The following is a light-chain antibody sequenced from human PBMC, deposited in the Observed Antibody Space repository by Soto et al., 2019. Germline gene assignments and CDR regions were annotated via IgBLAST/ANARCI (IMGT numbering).Light chain of an antibody. CDR1: QSVSSD. Sequence: EIVMTQSPATLSVSPGERATLSCRASQSVSSDLAWYQQKPGQAPRLLVYGASTRATGMPARFSGSGSGTEFTLTISSLQSEDFAVYYCQHYNHWPHTFGQGTKLEIK. CDR3: QHYNHWPHT. V-gene: IGKV3-15*01. J-gene: IGKJ2*01. CDR2: GAS.